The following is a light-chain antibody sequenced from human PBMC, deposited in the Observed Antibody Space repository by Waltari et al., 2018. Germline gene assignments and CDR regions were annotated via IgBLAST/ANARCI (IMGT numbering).Light chain of an antibody. CDR3: QQGYRIPLA. CDR2: GAS. CDR1: QSINTY. J-gene: IGKJ3*01. Sequence: DIQMTQSPSSLSASVGDRVTITCRASQSINTYLNWYQRKPGEAPKLLIYGASTLERGVPSRFSGSGSGTDVTLTISSLQPEDFATYYCQQGYRIPLAFGPGAKVEMK. V-gene: IGKV1-39*01.